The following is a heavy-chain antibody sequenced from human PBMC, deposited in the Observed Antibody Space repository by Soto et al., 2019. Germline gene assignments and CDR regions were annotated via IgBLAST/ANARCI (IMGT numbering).Heavy chain of an antibody. V-gene: IGHV1-69*12. CDR3: ARNYGGNWYFDL. Sequence: QVQLVQSGAEVKKPGSSVKVSCKASGGTFSSYAISWVRQAPGQGLEWMGGIIPIFGTANYAQKFQGRVTTTAHDTTSTAYMELSSLRSEDTAVYYYARNYGGNWYFDLWGRGTLVTVSS. CDR2: IIPIFGTA. J-gene: IGHJ2*01. CDR1: GGTFSSYA. D-gene: IGHD1-7*01.